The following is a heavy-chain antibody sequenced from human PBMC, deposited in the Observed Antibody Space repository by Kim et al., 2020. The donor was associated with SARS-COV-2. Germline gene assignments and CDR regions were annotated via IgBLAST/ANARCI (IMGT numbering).Heavy chain of an antibody. J-gene: IGHJ4*02. CDR3: AGSPREIDY. Sequence: YTDSVKGRFTISRDNAKKSLYLQMNSLRAEDTALYYCAGSPREIDYWGQGTLVIVSS. D-gene: IGHD1-26*01. V-gene: IGHV3-11*04.